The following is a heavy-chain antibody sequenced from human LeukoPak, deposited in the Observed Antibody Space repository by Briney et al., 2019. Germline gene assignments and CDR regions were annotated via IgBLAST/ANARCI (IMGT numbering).Heavy chain of an antibody. CDR1: GFTFNSYA. CDR2: ISTTGDRT. V-gene: IGHV3-23*01. Sequence: TGGSLRLSCAASGFTFNSYAMIWVHQAPGKGLESISSISTTGDRTYYADSVKGRFAISRDNSKNTLYLQMNSLRAEDTAVYYCAKILERELQYYYYGMDVWGQGTSVTVSS. J-gene: IGHJ6*02. D-gene: IGHD5-24*01. CDR3: AKILERELQYYYYGMDV.